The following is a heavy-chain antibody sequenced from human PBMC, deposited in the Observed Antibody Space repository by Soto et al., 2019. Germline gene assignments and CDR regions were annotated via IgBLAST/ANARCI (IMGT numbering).Heavy chain of an antibody. CDR1: GFTFSSYA. CDR2: LSGSGSST. D-gene: IGHD3-16*01. Sequence: GGSLRLSCATSGFTFSSYAMSWVRQAPGKGLEWVSALSGSGSSTYSADSVKGRFTISRYNSKNTLYLQMNSLRAEDTAVYYCAKVNDYIYYFDYWGQGTLVTVSS. V-gene: IGHV3-23*01. J-gene: IGHJ4*02. CDR3: AKVNDYIYYFDY.